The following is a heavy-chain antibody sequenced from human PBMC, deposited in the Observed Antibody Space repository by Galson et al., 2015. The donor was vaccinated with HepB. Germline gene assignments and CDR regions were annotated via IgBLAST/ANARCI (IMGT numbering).Heavy chain of an antibody. J-gene: IGHJ4*02. V-gene: IGHV1-18*01. CDR2: ISTFNANT. Sequence: SVKVSCKASGYTFTSYGISWVRQAPGQGLEWLGWISTFNANTNYAQKIQDRVTMTTDTSTSTAYMELRSLRSDDTAVFYCARGYTSDWYFDYWGQGTLVTVSS. CDR3: ARGYTSDWYFDY. D-gene: IGHD6-19*01. CDR1: GYTFTSYG.